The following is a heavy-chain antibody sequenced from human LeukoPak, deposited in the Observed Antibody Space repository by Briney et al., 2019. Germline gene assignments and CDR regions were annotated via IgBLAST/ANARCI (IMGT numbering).Heavy chain of an antibody. CDR1: GVSITTGGNY. J-gene: IGHJ4*02. Sequence: SVTLSLTCTVSGVSITTGGNYWTWLRQLPERGLEWLGYIYYSGLTSYNPSLQSRLSISRDTSKSQFSLTLTSVTAADTAVYYCAKESGLSFDSWGQGGLVTVSS. CDR2: IYYSGLT. CDR3: AKESGLSFDS. D-gene: IGHD3-3*01. V-gene: IGHV4-31*03.